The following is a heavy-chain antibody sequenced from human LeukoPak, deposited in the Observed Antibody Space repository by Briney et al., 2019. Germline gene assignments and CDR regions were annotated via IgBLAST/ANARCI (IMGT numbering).Heavy chain of an antibody. J-gene: IGHJ3*01. D-gene: IGHD3-16*01. CDR2: IGAYNGNP. CDR3: AREDPGGAFDV. CDR1: GYTFSNYA. Sequence: ASVKVSCKASGYTFSNYAISWVRQAPGQGLEWMGWIGAYNGNPDDTQSLQGRVTMTTDTSTSTAYMELRSLKSDDTAVYYCAREDPGGAFDVWGRGTMVTVS. V-gene: IGHV1-18*01.